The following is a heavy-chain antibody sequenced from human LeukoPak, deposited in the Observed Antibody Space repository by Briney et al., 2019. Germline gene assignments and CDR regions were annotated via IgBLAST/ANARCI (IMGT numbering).Heavy chain of an antibody. CDR3: ARDGGYYYDSSGYPTHFDY. CDR2: INPSGGST. D-gene: IGHD3-22*01. CDR1: GYTFTSYY. Sequence: ASVKVSCKASGYTFTSYYKHWVRQAPGQGLEWMGIINPSGGSTSYAQKFQGRVTMTRDTSTSTVYMELSSLRSEDTAVYYCARDGGYYYDSSGYPTHFDYWGQGTLVTVSS. J-gene: IGHJ4*02. V-gene: IGHV1-46*01.